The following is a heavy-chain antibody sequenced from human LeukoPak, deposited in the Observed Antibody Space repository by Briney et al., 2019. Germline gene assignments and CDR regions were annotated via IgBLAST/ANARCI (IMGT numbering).Heavy chain of an antibody. CDR1: GFTFSSYG. CDR2: ISYDGSNK. CDR3: AKDPLSYYDSEYYFDY. J-gene: IGHJ4*02. Sequence: PGGSLRLSCAASGFTFSSYGKHWVRQAPGKGLEWVAVISYDGSNKYYADSVKGRFTISRDNSKNTLYLQMNSLRAEDTAVYYCAKDPLSYYDSEYYFDYWGQGTLVTVSS. D-gene: IGHD3-3*01. V-gene: IGHV3-30*18.